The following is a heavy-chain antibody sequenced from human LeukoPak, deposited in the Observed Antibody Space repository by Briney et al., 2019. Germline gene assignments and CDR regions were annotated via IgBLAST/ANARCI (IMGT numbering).Heavy chain of an antibody. CDR2: VSGTSEYI. Sequence: GGSLRLSCAASGFSFSTYSMIWVRQAPGKGLEWVSSVSGTSEYIYYADSVRGRFTISRDNAKNTVYPQMNSLRAEDTAVYYCARWYSSGWYSDYWGQGTLVTVSS. CDR1: GFSFSTYS. CDR3: ARWYSSGWYSDY. D-gene: IGHD6-19*01. V-gene: IGHV3-21*06. J-gene: IGHJ4*02.